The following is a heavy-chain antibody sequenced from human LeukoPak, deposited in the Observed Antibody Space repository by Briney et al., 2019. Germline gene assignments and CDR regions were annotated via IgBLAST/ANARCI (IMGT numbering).Heavy chain of an antibody. CDR2: IIPIFGTA. J-gene: IGHJ4*02. Sequence: SVKVSCKASGGTFSSYAISWVRQAPGQGLEWMGRIIPIFGTANYAQKFQSRVTITTDESTSTAYVELSSVRSEDTAVYYCSMDGGIAVAGEILVYWGQGTLVTVSS. CDR3: SMDGGIAVAGEILVY. CDR1: GGTFSSYA. D-gene: IGHD6-19*01. V-gene: IGHV1-69*05.